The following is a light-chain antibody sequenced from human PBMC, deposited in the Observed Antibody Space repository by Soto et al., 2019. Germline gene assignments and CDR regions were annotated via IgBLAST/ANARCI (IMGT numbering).Light chain of an antibody. CDR3: QSNYILPWT. J-gene: IGKJ1*01. CDR1: QYIGNY. V-gene: IGKV1-39*01. CDR2: SAS. Sequence: DIQMTHSPSSLSASVGDRVTITCRATQYIGNYLNWYQFKPGQAPKLLIYSASTLQIGVPSRFGGNGSGTHFTLTINTLQFDDFASYYCQSNYILPWTFGQGTKVDIK.